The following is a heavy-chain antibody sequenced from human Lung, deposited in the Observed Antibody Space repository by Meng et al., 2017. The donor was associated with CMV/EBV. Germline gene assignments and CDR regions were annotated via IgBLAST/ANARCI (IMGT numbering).Heavy chain of an antibody. CDR2: IYYNGNT. Sequence: LXCTVSSESISSRTYYWGWFRQPPGKGLEWTGSIYYNGNTFYNPSLKSRVTISLDTSKNQFTLKQSSVTAADTAIYYCAGEWETAENLGGTIGHWXQGTLVTVSS. CDR1: SESISSRTYY. CDR3: AGEWETAENLGGTIGH. D-gene: IGHD1-7*01. J-gene: IGHJ5*02. V-gene: IGHV4-39*06.